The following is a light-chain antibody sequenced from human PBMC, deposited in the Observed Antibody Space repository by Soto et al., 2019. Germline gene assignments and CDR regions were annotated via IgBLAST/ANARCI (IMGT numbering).Light chain of an antibody. J-gene: IGKJ3*01. V-gene: IGKV1-39*01. CDR1: QTISSY. Sequence: DLQMTQSPSSLSASVGDRVTITCRASQTISSYLTWYQQKPGKAPKLLIYSTSSLQSGVPSRFSGSGSGTDFTLTISSLQPEDFATYYSQQSYSAPLTFGPGTRVDLK. CDR3: QQSYSAPLT. CDR2: STS.